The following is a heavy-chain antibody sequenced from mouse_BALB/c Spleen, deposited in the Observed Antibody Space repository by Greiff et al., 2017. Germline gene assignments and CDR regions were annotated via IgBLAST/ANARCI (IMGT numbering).Heavy chain of an antibody. CDR2: IDPENGDT. Sequence: EVKLMESGAELVRSGASVKLSCTASGFNIKDYYMHWVKQRPEQGLEWIGWIDPENGDTEYAPKFQGKATMTADTSSNTAYLQLSSLTSEDTAVYYCNAYGNCLGYWGQGTTLTVSS. J-gene: IGHJ2*01. CDR3: NAYGNCLGY. CDR1: GFNIKDYY. D-gene: IGHD2-1*01. V-gene: IGHV14-4*02.